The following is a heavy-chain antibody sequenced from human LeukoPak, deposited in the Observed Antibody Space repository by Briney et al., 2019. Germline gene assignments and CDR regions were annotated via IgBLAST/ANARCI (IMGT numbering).Heavy chain of an antibody. CDR1: GFTFSNYA. CDR2: ISSSGSTI. D-gene: IGHD3-10*02. CDR3: AELGITMIGGV. V-gene: IGHV3-48*03. J-gene: IGHJ6*04. Sequence: GGSLRLSCAASGFTFSNYAMTWVRQAPGKGLEWISYISSSGSTIYYADSVKGRFTISRDNAKNSLYLQMNSLRAEDTAVYYCAELGITMIGGVWGKGTTVTISS.